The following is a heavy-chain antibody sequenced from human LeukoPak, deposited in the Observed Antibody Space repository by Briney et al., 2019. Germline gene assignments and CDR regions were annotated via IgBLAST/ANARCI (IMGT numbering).Heavy chain of an antibody. V-gene: IGHV3-33*01. CDR2: IWYDGSNK. CDR3: ARALWPYYFDY. D-gene: IGHD2-21*01. Sequence: GGSLRLSCAASGFTFSSYGMHWVRQAPGKGPEWVAVIWYDGSNKYYADSVKGRFTISRDNSKNTLYLQLNSLRAEDTAVYYCARALWPYYFDYWGQGTLVTVSS. J-gene: IGHJ4*02. CDR1: GFTFSSYG.